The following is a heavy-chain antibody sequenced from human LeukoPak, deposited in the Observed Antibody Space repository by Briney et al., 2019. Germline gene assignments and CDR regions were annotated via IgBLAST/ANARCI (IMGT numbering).Heavy chain of an antibody. J-gene: IGHJ4*02. CDR2: IYTSGST. D-gene: IGHD6-19*01. CDR3: ARGRAGTGSLDY. Sequence: SETLSLTCSVSGSSISSYYWSWIRQPAGKGLEGIGRIYTSGSTNYNPSLKSRVTMSIDTSKNQFSLKLSSVTAADTAVYYCARGRAGTGSLDYWGQGTLVTVSS. V-gene: IGHV4-4*07. CDR1: GSSISSYY.